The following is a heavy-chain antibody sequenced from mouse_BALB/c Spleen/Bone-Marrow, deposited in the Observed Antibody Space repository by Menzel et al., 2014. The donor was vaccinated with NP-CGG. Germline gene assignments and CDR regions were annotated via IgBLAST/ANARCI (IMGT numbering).Heavy chain of an antibody. V-gene: IGHV1-69*01. D-gene: IGHD2-4*01. CDR2: IDTSDSYT. J-gene: IGHJ4*01. CDR3: ARGGHDFSLDY. Sequence: VQLQQSGAELGMPGGSVKMSCKASGYTFTDNWIYWVKQRPGQGLEWIGAIDTSDSYTNFNQKFMGKASLTVDASSSTAYMQVSSLTSDDSAVYYCARGGHDFSLDYWGQGTSVTVSS. CDR1: GYTFTDNW.